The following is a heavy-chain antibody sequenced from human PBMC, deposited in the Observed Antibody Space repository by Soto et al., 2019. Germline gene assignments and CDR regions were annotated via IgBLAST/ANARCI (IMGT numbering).Heavy chain of an antibody. CDR3: ARSSHYGGNANFDY. J-gene: IGHJ4*02. V-gene: IGHV3-30-3*01. D-gene: IGHD4-17*01. Sequence: QVQLVESGGGVVQPGRSLRLSCAASGFTFSSYAMHWVRQAPGKGLEWVAVISYDGSNKYYADSVKGRFTISRDNSKNTLYLQMNSLRAEDTAVYYCARSSHYGGNANFDYWGQGTLVTVSS. CDR1: GFTFSSYA. CDR2: ISYDGSNK.